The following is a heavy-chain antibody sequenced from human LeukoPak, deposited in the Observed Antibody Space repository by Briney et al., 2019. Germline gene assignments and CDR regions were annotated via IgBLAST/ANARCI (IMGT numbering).Heavy chain of an antibody. CDR1: GGSFSGYY. CDR3: ARGPLCSGGSCYLGWFDP. J-gene: IGHJ5*02. V-gene: IGHV4-34*01. D-gene: IGHD2-15*01. Sequence: PSETLSLTCAVYGGSFSGYYWSWIRQPPGKGLEGIGEINHSGSTNYNPSLKSRVTISVDTSKNQFSLKLSSVTAADTAVYYCARGPLCSGGSCYLGWFDPWGQGTLVTVSS. CDR2: INHSGST.